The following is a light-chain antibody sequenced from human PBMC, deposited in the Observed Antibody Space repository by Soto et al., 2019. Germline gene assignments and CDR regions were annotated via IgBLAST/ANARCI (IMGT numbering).Light chain of an antibody. V-gene: IGLV8-61*01. CDR3: VLYMGSGIWV. CDR1: SGSVSTSYY. CDR2: NTN. Sequence: QAVVTQEPSCSVSPGRTVTLTCGLSSGSVSTSYYPSWYQQTPGQAPRTLIYNTNTRSSGVPDRFSGSILGNKAALTITGAQPDDESDYYCVLYMGSGIWVFGGGTKLTVL. J-gene: IGLJ3*02.